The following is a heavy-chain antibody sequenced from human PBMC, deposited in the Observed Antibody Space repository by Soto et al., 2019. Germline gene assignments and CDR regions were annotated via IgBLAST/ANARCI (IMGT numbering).Heavy chain of an antibody. CDR1: GGTFSSYT. CDR2: IIPILGIA. CDR3: VLVATISGAVQTSIDY. D-gene: IGHD5-12*01. J-gene: IGHJ4*02. Sequence: QVQLVQSGAEVKKPGSSVKVSCKASGGTFSSYTISWVRQAPGQGLEWMGRIIPILGIANYAQKFQGRVTITADKSTSTAYMELSSLRSEDTAVYYCVLVATISGAVQTSIDYWGQGTLVTVSS. V-gene: IGHV1-69*02.